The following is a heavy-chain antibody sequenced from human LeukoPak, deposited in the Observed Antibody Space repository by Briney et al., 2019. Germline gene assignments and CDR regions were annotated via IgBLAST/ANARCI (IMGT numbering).Heavy chain of an antibody. CDR2: ISSSSSYI. Sequence: PGGSLRLSCAASGFTFSSYSMNWVRQAPGKGLEWVSSISSSSSYIYYADSVKGRFTISRDNAKNSLYLQMNSLRAEDTAVYYCARSHTAMVKDAFDIWGQGTMVTVSS. CDR1: GFTFSSYS. V-gene: IGHV3-21*01. CDR3: ARSHTAMVKDAFDI. J-gene: IGHJ3*02. D-gene: IGHD5-18*01.